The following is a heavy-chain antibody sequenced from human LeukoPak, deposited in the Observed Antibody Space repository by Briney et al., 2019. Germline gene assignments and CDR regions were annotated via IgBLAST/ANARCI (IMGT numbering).Heavy chain of an antibody. D-gene: IGHD3-10*01. Sequence: GGSLRPSCAASGYTVSTNYMSWVRQAPGKGLEWVSIIYTDGTTKYADSVKGRFTMSRDNSKNTLFLQMNSLRAEDTAVYYCARNFFGSGSFYFEPSYYFDYWGQGTPVTVSS. CDR1: GYTVSTNY. V-gene: IGHV3-53*01. CDR2: IYTDGTT. J-gene: IGHJ4*02. CDR3: ARNFFGSGSFYFEPSYYFDY.